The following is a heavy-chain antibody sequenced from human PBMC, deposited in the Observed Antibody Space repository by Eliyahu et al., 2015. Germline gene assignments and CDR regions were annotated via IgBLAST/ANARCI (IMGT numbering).Heavy chain of an antibody. CDR1: GFSLSTSGVG. CDR3: AHLPYYDFWSGYPPLDY. J-gene: IGHJ4*02. D-gene: IGHD3-3*01. V-gene: IGHV2-5*02. CDR2: IYWDDDK. Sequence: TLTCTFSGFSLSTSGVGVGWIRQPPGKALEWLALIYWDDDKRYSPSLKSRLTITKDTSKNQVVLTMTNMDPVDTATYFCAHLPYYDFWSGYPPLDYWGQGTLVTVSS.